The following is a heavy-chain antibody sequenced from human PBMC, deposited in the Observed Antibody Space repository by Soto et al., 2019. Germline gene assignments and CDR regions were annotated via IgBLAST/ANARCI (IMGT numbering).Heavy chain of an antibody. D-gene: IGHD3-22*01. V-gene: IGHV1-18*01. J-gene: IGHJ5*02. Sequence: ASVKVSCKASGYTFTSYGISWVRQAPGQGLEWMGWISAYNGNTNYAQKLQGRVTMTTDTSTSTAYMELRSLRSDDTAVYYCAREVTYYYDSSGYYGGGWLDPWGQGTLVTVSS. CDR2: ISAYNGNT. CDR1: GYTFTSYG. CDR3: AREVTYYYDSSGYYGGGWLDP.